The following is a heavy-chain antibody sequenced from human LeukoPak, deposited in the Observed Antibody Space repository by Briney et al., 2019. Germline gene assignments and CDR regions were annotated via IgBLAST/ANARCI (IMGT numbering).Heavy chain of an antibody. CDR2: ISASGRGT. CDR3: ARSPGWMAAVIKTTFDY. J-gene: IGHJ4*01. V-gene: IGHV3-23*01. CDR1: GFTFENYG. D-gene: IGHD6-25*01. Sequence: PGGSLCLYCAASGFTFENYGMNWVRQAPGKGLEWVSSISASGRGTYYADSVKGRFTISRDNSKNTLYLQMNSLRAEDTAIYYCARSPGWMAAVIKTTFDYWGEGTLVTVSS.